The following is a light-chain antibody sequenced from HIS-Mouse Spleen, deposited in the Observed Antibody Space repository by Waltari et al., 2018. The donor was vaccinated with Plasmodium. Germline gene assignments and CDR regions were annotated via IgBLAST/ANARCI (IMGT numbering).Light chain of an antibody. Sequence: EIVMTQPRATLSVSLGERATLSCRASQSVSSNLAWYQQKPGQAPRLLIYGASTRATGIPARFSGSGSGTEFTLTISSMQSEDFAVYYCQQYNNWPRTFGQGTKVEIK. CDR1: QSVSSN. J-gene: IGKJ1*01. CDR3: QQYNNWPRT. V-gene: IGKV3-15*01. CDR2: GAS.